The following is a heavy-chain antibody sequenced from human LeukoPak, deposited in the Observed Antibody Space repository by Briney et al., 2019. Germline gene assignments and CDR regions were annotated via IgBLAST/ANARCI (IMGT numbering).Heavy chain of an antibody. CDR1: GFTFSSYG. V-gene: IGHV3-23*01. CDR2: ITGSGGST. CDR3: AKYWAAGAYFDY. J-gene: IGHJ4*02. Sequence: GGSLRLSCAASGFTFSSYGMSWVRQAPGKGLEWVSGITGSGGSTYYADSVKGRFTISRDDSKNTLYLQMNRLRAEDTAVYYCAKYWAAGAYFDYWGQGTLVAVSS. D-gene: IGHD6-13*01.